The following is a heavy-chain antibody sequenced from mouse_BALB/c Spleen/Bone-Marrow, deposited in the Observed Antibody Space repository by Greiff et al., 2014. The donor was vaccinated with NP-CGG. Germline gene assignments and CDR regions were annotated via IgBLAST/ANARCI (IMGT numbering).Heavy chain of an antibody. J-gene: IGHJ2*01. V-gene: IGHV1-80*01. CDR2: IYPGDGDT. CDR3: ARVRNWADY. CDR1: GYAFSSYW. D-gene: IGHD4-1*01. Sequence: VQLQESGAELVRPGSSVKISCKAFGYAFSSYWMNWVKQRPGQGLEWIGQIYPGDGDTNYNGKFKGKATLTADKSSSTAYMQLSSLTSEDSAVYFCARVRNWADYWGQGTTLTVSS.